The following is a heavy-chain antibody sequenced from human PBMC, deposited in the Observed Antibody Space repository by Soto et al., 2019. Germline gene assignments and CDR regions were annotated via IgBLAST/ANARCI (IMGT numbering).Heavy chain of an antibody. CDR2: INHSGST. CDR1: GDSISSRSYY. V-gene: IGHV4-39*07. Sequence: PSETLSLTCTVTGDSISSRSYYWGWIRQPPGKGLEWIGEINHSGSTNYNPSLKSRVTISVDTSKNQFSLKLSSVTAADTAVYYCARGAAGARIVVVLVRWFDPWGQGTLVTVSS. J-gene: IGHJ5*02. CDR3: ARGAAGARIVVVLVRWFDP. D-gene: IGHD2-2*01.